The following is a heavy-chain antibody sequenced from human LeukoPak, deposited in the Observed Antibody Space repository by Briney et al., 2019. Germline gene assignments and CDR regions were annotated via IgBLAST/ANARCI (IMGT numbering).Heavy chain of an antibody. J-gene: IGHJ4*02. D-gene: IGHD5-12*01. Sequence: PGGSLRLSYTASGFIFSTYGMHWVRQAPGKGLEWVSAISGSGGSTYYADSVKGRFTISRDNSKNTLYLQMNSLRAEDTAVYYCAKTPFDSGYEWDYWGQGTLVTVSS. V-gene: IGHV3-23*01. CDR1: GFIFSTYG. CDR3: AKTPFDSGYEWDY. CDR2: ISGSGGST.